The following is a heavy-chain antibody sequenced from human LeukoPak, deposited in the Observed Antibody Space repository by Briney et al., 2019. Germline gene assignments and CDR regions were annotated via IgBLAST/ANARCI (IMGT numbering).Heavy chain of an antibody. D-gene: IGHD3-3*01. J-gene: IGHJ4*02. CDR2: IYHSGST. Sequence: GSLRLSCAASGFTFSSYWMSWIRQPPGKGLEWIGSIYHSGSTYYNPSLKSRVTISVDTSKNQFSLKLSSVTAADTAVYYCARDESGCDFWSGYYPLVFNYWGQGTLVTVPS. CDR3: ARDESGCDFWSGYYPLVFNY. CDR1: GFTFSSYW. V-gene: IGHV4-38-2*02.